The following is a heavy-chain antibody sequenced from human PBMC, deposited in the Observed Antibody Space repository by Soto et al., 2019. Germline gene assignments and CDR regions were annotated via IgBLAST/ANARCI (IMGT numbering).Heavy chain of an antibody. D-gene: IGHD4-17*01. CDR2: ISYDGRII. V-gene: IGHV3-30*18. Sequence: VHLMESGGGAVQPGRSLRLSCVASGFIFNRYAMHWVRQAPGKGLEWVAVISYDGRIINYADSVWDRFTIFRDNSKNTLFLQMNSLRIEDTAIYYCAKDVDYAFDYWGQGTLVTVSS. CDR1: GFIFNRYA. CDR3: AKDVDYAFDY. J-gene: IGHJ4*02.